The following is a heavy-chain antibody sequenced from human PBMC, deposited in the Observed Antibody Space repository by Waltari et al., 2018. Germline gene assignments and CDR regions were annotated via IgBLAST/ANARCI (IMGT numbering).Heavy chain of an antibody. CDR3: ATPYGSGTNFDY. V-gene: IGHV4-39*01. D-gene: IGHD3-10*01. CDR2: VYYTGNT. J-gene: IGHJ4*02. CDR1: GGSIKTPHRY. Sequence: QLQLQESGPGLVKPSGTLSLACAVSGGSIKTPHRYWGWVRQPPGKGLECIGSVYYTGNTYYNPSLMRRVTISVDTSKNKFSLRLTSVTAADTAVYYCATPYGSGTNFDYWGQGTLVTVSS.